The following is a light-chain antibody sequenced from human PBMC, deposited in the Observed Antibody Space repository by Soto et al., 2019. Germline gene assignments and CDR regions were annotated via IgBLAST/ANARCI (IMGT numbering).Light chain of an antibody. CDR1: QSVSTY. J-gene: IGKJ4*01. V-gene: IGKV3-11*01. CDR2: DAS. CDR3: QQRGSWPFT. Sequence: EIVLTQSPATLSLSPGERATLSCRASQSVSTYLAWYQQKPGQTPTFLIYDASNRAAGIPARFSGSGSGTDFNLTISSLEPEDSAVYYCQQRGSWPFTFGGGTKVEIK.